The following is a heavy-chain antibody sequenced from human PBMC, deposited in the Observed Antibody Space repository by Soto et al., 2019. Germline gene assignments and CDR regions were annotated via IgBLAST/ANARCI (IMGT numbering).Heavy chain of an antibody. J-gene: IGHJ5*02. D-gene: IGHD1-1*01. CDR3: ARDGIPGTERLDP. CDR2: LSAYNANT. Sequence: QVQLVQSGAEVKKPGASVKVSCKASGYTCINHGISWVRQAPGQGLEWMGWLSAYNANTNYAQKCQGRVTMTTDTSTSSAYMELKSLTSDDTAVYYGARDGIPGTERLDPWGQGTLVSVSS. V-gene: IGHV1-18*01. CDR1: GYTCINHG.